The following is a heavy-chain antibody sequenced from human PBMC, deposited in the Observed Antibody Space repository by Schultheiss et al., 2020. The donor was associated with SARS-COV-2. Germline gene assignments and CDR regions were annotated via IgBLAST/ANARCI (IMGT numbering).Heavy chain of an antibody. Sequence: GGSLRLSCAASGFTFSSYSMNWVRQAPGKGLEWVAVISYDGSNKYYADSVKGRFTISRDNSKNTLYLQMNSLRAEDTAVYYCARDSRDWNGKGAFDIWGQGTMVTVSS. CDR2: ISYDGSNK. D-gene: IGHD1-1*01. J-gene: IGHJ3*02. CDR1: GFTFSSYS. V-gene: IGHV3-30*05. CDR3: ARDSRDWNGKGAFDI.